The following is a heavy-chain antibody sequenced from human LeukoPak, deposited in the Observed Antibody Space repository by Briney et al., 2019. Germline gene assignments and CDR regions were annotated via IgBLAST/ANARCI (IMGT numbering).Heavy chain of an antibody. CDR2: ISGSGGST. J-gene: IGHJ4*02. V-gene: IGHV3-23*01. Sequence: GGSLRLSCAASGFTFSSYAMSWVRQAPGKGLEWDSAISGSGGSTYYADSVKGRFTIPRDNSKITLYLQMNSVRAEDTAVYYCAKLGFFYLVYFDYWGQGTLVTVSS. D-gene: IGHD3-10*01. CDR3: AKLGFFYLVYFDY. CDR1: GFTFSSYA.